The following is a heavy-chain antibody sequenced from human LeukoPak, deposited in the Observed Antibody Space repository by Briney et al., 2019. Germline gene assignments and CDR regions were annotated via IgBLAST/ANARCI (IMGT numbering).Heavy chain of an antibody. CDR3: ARSYSSSWFLVYFDY. CDR1: GGSISSSSYY. CDR2: IYYSGST. Sequence: SETPSLTCTVSGGSISSSSYYWGWIRQPPGKGLEWIGSIYYSGSTYYNPSLKSRVTISVDTSKNQFSLKLSSVTAADTAVYYCARSYSSSWFLVYFDYWGQGTLVTVSS. J-gene: IGHJ4*02. V-gene: IGHV4-39*01. D-gene: IGHD6-13*01.